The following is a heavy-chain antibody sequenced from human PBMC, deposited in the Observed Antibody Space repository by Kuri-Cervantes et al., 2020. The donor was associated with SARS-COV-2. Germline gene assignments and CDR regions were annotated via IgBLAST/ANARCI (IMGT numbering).Heavy chain of an antibody. CDR1: GFTFSSYW. V-gene: IGHV3-7*01. CDR2: IKQDGSEK. Sequence: GGSLRLSCADSGFTFSSYWMSWVRQAPGKGLEWVANIKQDGSEKYYVDSVKGRFTISRDNAKNSLYLQMNSPRAEDTAVYYCARSRPQDSRLYYYDSSDYYYYFDYWGQGTLVTVSS. J-gene: IGHJ4*02. D-gene: IGHD3-22*01. CDR3: ARSRPQDSRLYYYDSSDYYYYFDY.